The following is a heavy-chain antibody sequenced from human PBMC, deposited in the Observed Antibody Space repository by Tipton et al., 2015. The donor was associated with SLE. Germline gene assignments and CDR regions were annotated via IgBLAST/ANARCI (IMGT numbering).Heavy chain of an antibody. J-gene: IGHJ4*02. D-gene: IGHD7-27*01. CDR1: GGSISSSSYY. V-gene: IGHV4-39*07. Sequence: LRLSCTVSGGSISSSSYYWGWIRQPPGKGLEWIGSIYYSGSTYYNPSLKSRVTISIDTSKNQFSLKLSSVTAADTAVYYCARGTGDADYWGQGTLVTVSS. CDR2: IYYSGST. CDR3: ARGTGDADY.